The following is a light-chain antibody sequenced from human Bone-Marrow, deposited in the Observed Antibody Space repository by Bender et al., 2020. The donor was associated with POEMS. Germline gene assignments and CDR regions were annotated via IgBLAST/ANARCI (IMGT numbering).Light chain of an antibody. CDR3: QVWDSNTEQRV. CDR2: DDS. Sequence: SYVLTQPPSASVASGQTASITCGGVTVGTRRVHWYQQRPGQAPVLVVYDDSDRPSGIPERLSGSKSGSTATLTISGVEAGDEADYYCQVWDSNTEQRVFGGGAKLTVL. V-gene: IGLV3-21*02. J-gene: IGLJ3*02. CDR1: TVGTRR.